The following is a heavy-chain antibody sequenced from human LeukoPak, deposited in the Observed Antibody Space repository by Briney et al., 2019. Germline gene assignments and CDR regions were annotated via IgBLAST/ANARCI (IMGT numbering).Heavy chain of an antibody. V-gene: IGHV3-23*01. D-gene: IGHD4-17*01. CDR2: ISGSGGST. CDR1: GFTFSNAW. CDR3: AKNYGDYEFDY. Sequence: GGSLRLSCAASGFTFSNAWMSWARQAPGKGLEWVSAISGSGGSTYYADSVKGRFTISRDNSKNTLYLQMNSLRAEDTAVYYCAKNYGDYEFDYWGQGTLVTVSS. J-gene: IGHJ4*02.